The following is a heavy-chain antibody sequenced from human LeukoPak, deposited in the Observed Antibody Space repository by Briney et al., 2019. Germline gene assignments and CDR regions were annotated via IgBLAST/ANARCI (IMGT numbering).Heavy chain of an antibody. CDR3: ARSPVTSRTFAFDI. Sequence: SETLSLTCAVYGGSFSGYYWSWIRQPAGKGLEWIGRIYTSGSTNYNPSLKSRVTMSVDTSENQFSLKLSSVTAADTAVYYCARSPVTSRTFAFDIWGQGTMVTVSS. V-gene: IGHV4-59*10. CDR2: IYTSGST. CDR1: GGSFSGYY. J-gene: IGHJ3*02. D-gene: IGHD4-17*01.